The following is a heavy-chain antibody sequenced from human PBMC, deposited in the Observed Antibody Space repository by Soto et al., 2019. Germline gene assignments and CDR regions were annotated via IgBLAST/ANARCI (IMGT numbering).Heavy chain of an antibody. CDR2: IYYSGST. D-gene: IGHD3-3*01. CDR3: ATAIYDFWSGYYYFDY. V-gene: IGHV4-39*01. Sequence: PSETLSLTCTVSGGSISSSSYYWGWIRQPPGKGLEWIGSIYYSGSTYYNPSLKSRVTISVDTSKNQFSLKLSSVTAADTAVYYCATAIYDFWSGYYYFDYWGQGTLVTVS. CDR1: GGSISSSSYY. J-gene: IGHJ4*02.